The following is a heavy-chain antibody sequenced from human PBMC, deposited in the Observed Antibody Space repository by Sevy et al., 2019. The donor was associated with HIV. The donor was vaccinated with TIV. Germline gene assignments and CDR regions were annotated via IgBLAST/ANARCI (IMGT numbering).Heavy chain of an antibody. CDR3: AKERVTVFGVVVTFDS. CDR1: GFTFDSYA. Sequence: GGSLRLSCAASGFTFDSYAMHWVRQVAGKGLEWVSTISGSGYATYYADSAKGRFIISRDPSRHALYLQMNSLRVEESAVYVCAKERVTVFGVVVTFDSWGQGTLVTVSS. J-gene: IGHJ4*02. V-gene: IGHV3-23*01. CDR2: ISGSGYAT. D-gene: IGHD3-3*01.